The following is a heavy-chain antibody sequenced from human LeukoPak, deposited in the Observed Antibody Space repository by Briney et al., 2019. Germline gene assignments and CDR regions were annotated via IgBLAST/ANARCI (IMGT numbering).Heavy chain of an antibody. J-gene: IGHJ4*02. CDR1: GGSFSSYY. V-gene: IGHV4-4*07. Sequence: PSETLSLTCTVSGGSFSSYYWSWIRQLAGKGLEWIGRIYTSGSTNYNSSLKSRVTMSVDTSKNQVSLKLSSVTAADTAVYYCATGDGYNSFDYWGQGTLVTVSS. CDR3: ATGDGYNSFDY. D-gene: IGHD5-24*01. CDR2: IYTSGST.